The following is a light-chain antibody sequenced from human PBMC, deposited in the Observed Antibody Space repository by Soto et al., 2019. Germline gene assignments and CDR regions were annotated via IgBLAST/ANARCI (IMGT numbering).Light chain of an antibody. CDR3: CSYAGGRTYV. CDR1: SSDVGSYNL. Sequence: QSALTQPASVSGSPGQSITISCTGTSSDVGSYNLVSWYQYHPGKAPKLIIYEDAKRPSGVSNRFSGSKSGYTASLTICGLQAEDEADFYCCSYAGGRTYVFGTGTKLTVL. V-gene: IGLV2-23*01. J-gene: IGLJ1*01. CDR2: EDA.